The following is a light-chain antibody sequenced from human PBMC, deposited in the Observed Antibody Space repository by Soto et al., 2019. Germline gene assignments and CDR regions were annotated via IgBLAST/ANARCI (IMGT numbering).Light chain of an antibody. J-gene: IGKJ1*01. V-gene: IGKV3-20*01. Sequence: EIVITQSPTPPSVSPGERATLSCRASQSVNINLAWYQQKPGQAPRLLIFHASSRATGIPDRFSGSGSGTDFTLTISRLEPEDFAVYYCQQYGSSPQTFGQGTKVDIK. CDR2: HAS. CDR3: QQYGSSPQT. CDR1: QSVNIN.